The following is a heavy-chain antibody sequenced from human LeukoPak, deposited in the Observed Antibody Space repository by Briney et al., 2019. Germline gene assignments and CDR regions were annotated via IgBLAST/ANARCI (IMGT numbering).Heavy chain of an antibody. J-gene: IGHJ4*02. V-gene: IGHV3-7*01. CDR3: ARHILSATVVTPVDY. CDR2: IKQDGSEK. D-gene: IGHD4-23*01. Sequence: GGSLRLSCAASGFTFSSYWMSWVRQAPGKGLEWVANIKQDGSEKYYVDSVKGRFTISRDNAKNSLYLQMNSLRAEDTAVYYCARHILSATVVTPVDYWGQGTLVTVSS. CDR1: GFTFSSYW.